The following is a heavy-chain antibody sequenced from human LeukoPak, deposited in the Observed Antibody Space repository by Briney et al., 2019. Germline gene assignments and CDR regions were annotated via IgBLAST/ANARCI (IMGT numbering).Heavy chain of an antibody. CDR3: ARARGSSTWLDWFDP. J-gene: IGHJ5*02. CDR1: VYTFTLYD. CDR2: INPNSGNT. V-gene: IGHV1-8*03. D-gene: IGHD6-6*01. Sequence: GASVTLSRNASVYTFTLYDINWARQAPAQGLEWMGWINPNSGNTGYAQKFQGRLTITRNTSISTAYMELSSLRSEDTAVYYCARARGSSTWLDWFDPWGQGTLVTVSS.